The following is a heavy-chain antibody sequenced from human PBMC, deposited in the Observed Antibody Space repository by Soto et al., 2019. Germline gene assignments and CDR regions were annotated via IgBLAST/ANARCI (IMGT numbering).Heavy chain of an antibody. D-gene: IGHD2-21*02. Sequence: SETLSLTCTVSGVSVNSGNYYWSWIRQTPGKGLEWIGYIYQSGSTRYNPSLKSRVTISLDTSKNQFSLKMSSVTAADTAVYYCARDLWGYCGTDCYPLDVWGQGTTVTVSS. CDR1: GVSVNSGNYY. CDR2: IYQSGST. V-gene: IGHV4-61*01. CDR3: ARDLWGYCGTDCYPLDV. J-gene: IGHJ6*02.